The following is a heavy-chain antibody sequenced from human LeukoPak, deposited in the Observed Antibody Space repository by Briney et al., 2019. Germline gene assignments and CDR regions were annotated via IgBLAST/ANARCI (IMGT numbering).Heavy chain of an antibody. CDR2: IYSGGST. CDR3: ARDSRGYEKRFYYFDY. D-gene: IGHD5-12*01. CDR1: GFTVSSNY. V-gene: IGHV3-66*01. J-gene: IGHJ4*02. Sequence: PGGSLRLSCAASGFTVSSNYMSWVRQAPGKGLEWVSVIYSGGSTYYADSVKGRFTISRDNSKNTLYLQMNSLRAEDTAVYYCARDSRGYEKRFYYFDYWGQGTLVTVSS.